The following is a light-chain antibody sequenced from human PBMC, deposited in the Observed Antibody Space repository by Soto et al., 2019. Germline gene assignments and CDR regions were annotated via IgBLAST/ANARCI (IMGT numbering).Light chain of an antibody. Sequence: IQLTQSPSSLSASVGDRVTITCQASQDIDKNLNWYQQKPGKAPKLLIYDASSLQTGVPSRFSGSGSATDFTFPISSLQPEDIATYYCQQYDNLLPITFGQGTRLEI. J-gene: IGKJ5*01. CDR2: DAS. CDR1: QDIDKN. V-gene: IGKV1-33*01. CDR3: QQYDNLLPIT.